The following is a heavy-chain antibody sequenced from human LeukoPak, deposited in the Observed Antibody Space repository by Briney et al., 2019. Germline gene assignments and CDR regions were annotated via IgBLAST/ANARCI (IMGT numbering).Heavy chain of an antibody. CDR3: AREIIAAEPYYMDV. V-gene: IGHV1-2*02. Sequence: ASVKVSCKASGYTFTGNYMHWVRQAPGQGLEWMGWINPNSGGTNYAQKFQGRVTMTRDTSIGTAYMELNRLRSDDTAVYYCAREIIAAEPYYMDVWGKGTTVTVSS. CDR1: GYTFTGNY. D-gene: IGHD6-13*01. CDR2: INPNSGGT. J-gene: IGHJ6*03.